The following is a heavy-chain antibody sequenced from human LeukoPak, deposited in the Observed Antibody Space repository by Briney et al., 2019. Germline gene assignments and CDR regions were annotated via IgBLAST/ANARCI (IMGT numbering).Heavy chain of an antibody. CDR2: INSDGSST. J-gene: IGHJ2*01. V-gene: IGHV3-74*01. D-gene: IGHD1-1*01. CDR3: TRTTTTADWYFDL. CDR1: GFTFSNYR. Sequence: GGSLRLSCAVSGFTFSNYRMYWLRQAPGKRLVWVARINSDGSSTTYADSVEGRFTISRDNTKSMLHLQMHSLRVDDSAVYFCTRTTTTADWYFDLWGRGTLVTVSS.